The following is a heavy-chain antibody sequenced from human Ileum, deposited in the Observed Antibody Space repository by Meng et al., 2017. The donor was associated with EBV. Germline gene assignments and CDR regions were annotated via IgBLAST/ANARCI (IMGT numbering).Heavy chain of an antibody. CDR3: ATSRIAKFDR. V-gene: IGHV6-1*01. J-gene: IGHJ5*02. CDR2: TYRRSRWYY. CDR1: GASVSSDKTA. Sequence: SWPRLVRPSQSLSLVLFISGASVSSDKTAWNWIRQSPSRGLEWLGRTYRRSRWYYDYALSVKSRINISPDTSKNQVSLQLNSVTDEDTGIYYCATSRIAKFDRWGQGTLVTVSS.